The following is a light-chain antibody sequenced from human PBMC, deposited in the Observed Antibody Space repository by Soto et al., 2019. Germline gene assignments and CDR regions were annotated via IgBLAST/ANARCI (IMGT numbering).Light chain of an antibody. CDR1: QSVSATY. J-gene: IGKJ4*01. CDR2: SAS. CDR3: QQYGTSPLT. Sequence: EFVLTQSPGTLSLSPGERATLSCRASQSVSATYLAWYQQKPGQAPRLLIYSASTRATGIPDRFSGSGSGTDFTLTISRLEPEDFAVYYCQQYGTSPLTFGGGTKVDI. V-gene: IGKV3-20*01.